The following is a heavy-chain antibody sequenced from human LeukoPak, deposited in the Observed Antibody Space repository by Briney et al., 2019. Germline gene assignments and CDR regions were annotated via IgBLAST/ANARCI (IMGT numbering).Heavy chain of an antibody. V-gene: IGHV3-48*02. CDR2: ISSSSRTI. J-gene: IGHJ1*01. Sequence: PWGSLRLSCVASGFTFSRYIMNWVRQAPGKGLEWISYISSSSRTIHYADSVKGRFTIARDNAENSLDLQMNSLRDEDTAVYYCASHYFGSRGSYAEYFQHWGQGALVIVSS. CDR1: GFTFSRYI. CDR3: ASHYFGSRGSYAEYFQH. D-gene: IGHD3-22*01.